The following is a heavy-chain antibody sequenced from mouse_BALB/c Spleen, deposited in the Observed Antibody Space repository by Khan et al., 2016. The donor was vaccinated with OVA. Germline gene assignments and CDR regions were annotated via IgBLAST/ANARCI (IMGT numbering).Heavy chain of an antibody. D-gene: IGHD3-1*01. CDR3: EGGGYGGFAY. CDR2: ITPSNGGT. Sequence: QVQLQQSGTELVKPGASVRLSCKASGYTFTSYQMYWVKQRPGQGLEWIGEITPSNGGTNFNEKFKSKATLTVDESSSTALMQLSSLTSEDSAVFDCEGGGYGGFAYWGQGTLVTVSA. CDR1: GYTFTSYQ. V-gene: IGHV1-53*01. J-gene: IGHJ3*01.